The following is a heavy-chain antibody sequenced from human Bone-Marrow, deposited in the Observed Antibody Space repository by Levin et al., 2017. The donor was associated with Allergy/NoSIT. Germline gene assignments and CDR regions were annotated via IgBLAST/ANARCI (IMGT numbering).Heavy chain of an antibody. CDR2: ILGSGGNS. Sequence: LSLTCAASGFTFSSFAMSWVRQTPGKGQEWVSGILGSGGNSFYADSVKGRFSISRDNSKNTVYLQMNSLRAEDTAVYYCAKDHYYDSTGSGIWGFDNWGQGTLVTVPS. CDR3: AKDHYYDSTGSGIWGFDN. D-gene: IGHD3-22*01. V-gene: IGHV3-23*01. J-gene: IGHJ5*02. CDR1: GFTFSSFA.